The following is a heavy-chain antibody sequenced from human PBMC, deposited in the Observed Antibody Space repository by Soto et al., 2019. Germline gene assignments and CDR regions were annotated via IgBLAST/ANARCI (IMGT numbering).Heavy chain of an antibody. Sequence: QVQLVESGGGLVKPGGSLRLSCAASGFTFSGYYMSWIRQAPGKGLEWVSYISSSSSYTNYEDSVKSRFTISRDNAKNSLYMQMQSFRVEDTAVYYCARGFLGYGVSNYVYYYASMDVSGQVTMVTV. CDR3: ARGFLGYGVSNYVYYYASMDV. CDR1: GFTFSGYY. J-gene: IGHJ6*01. CDR2: ISSSSSYT. D-gene: IGHD2-8*01. V-gene: IGHV3-11*05.